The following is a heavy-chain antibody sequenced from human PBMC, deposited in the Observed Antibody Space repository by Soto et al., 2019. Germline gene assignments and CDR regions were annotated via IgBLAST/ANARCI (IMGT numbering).Heavy chain of an antibody. V-gene: IGHV1-18*01. Sequence: QVQLVQSGVEVKKAGASVKVSCKASGYTFSSYGISWARQAPGQGLEWMGWISDYNGNTHDAQKFQARLIMTTDTSARIAYMEVRGLRSDDTAVYFCEREGYYSGSGTYSPPRYYGMDVWGQGTTVTVSS. CDR3: EREGYYSGSGTYSPPRYYGMDV. D-gene: IGHD3-10*01. J-gene: IGHJ6*02. CDR1: GYTFSSYG. CDR2: ISDYNGNT.